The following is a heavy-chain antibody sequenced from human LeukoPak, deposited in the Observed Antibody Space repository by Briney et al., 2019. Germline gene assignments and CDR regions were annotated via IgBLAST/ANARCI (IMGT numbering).Heavy chain of an antibody. J-gene: IGHJ5*02. CDR2: IKSDGSGA. V-gene: IGHV3-74*03. Sequence: PGGSLRLSCAASGFTFSSSWMHWVRQAPGKGLVWVSRIKSDGSGATYADSVKGRFTISRDNAKNTLNLQMNSLRAEDTAVYYCARDLGQYYDTSDNWFDPWGQGTLVTVSS. D-gene: IGHD3-22*01. CDR3: ARDLGQYYDTSDNWFDP. CDR1: GFTFSSSW.